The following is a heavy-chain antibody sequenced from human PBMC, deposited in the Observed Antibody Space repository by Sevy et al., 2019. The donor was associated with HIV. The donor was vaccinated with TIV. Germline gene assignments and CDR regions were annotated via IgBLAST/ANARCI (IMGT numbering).Heavy chain of an antibody. J-gene: IGHJ4*02. D-gene: IGHD6-19*01. CDR2: ISSSSSTI. CDR3: ARDWTSNRQWLVMGPFDY. CDR1: GFTFSSYS. Sequence: GGSLRLSCAASGFTFSSYSMNWVRQAPGKGLEWVSYISSSSSTIYYADSVKGRFTISRDNAKNSLFLQMNSLRDEDTAVYYCARDWTSNRQWLVMGPFDYWGQGTLVTVSS. V-gene: IGHV3-48*02.